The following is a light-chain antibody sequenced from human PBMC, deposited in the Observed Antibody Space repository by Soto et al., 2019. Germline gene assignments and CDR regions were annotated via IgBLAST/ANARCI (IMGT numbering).Light chain of an antibody. Sequence: EIVMTQSPATLSVSPGERATLSCRASQSVNSNLAWYRQKPGQAPRLLISDASTRATGVPARSSGSGSGTEFTLTISSLQSEDSGIYDCQQYNFWPPLTFGGGTKVEIK. CDR1: QSVNSN. J-gene: IGKJ4*01. CDR3: QQYNFWPPLT. V-gene: IGKV3-15*01. CDR2: DAS.